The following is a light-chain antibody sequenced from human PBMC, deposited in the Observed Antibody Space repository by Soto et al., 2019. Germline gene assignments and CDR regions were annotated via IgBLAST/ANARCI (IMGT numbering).Light chain of an antibody. CDR3: CSYTRSGTLI. V-gene: IGLV2-14*01. CDR2: DVS. CDR1: SSDIGDYNY. Sequence: QSALTQPASVSGSPGQSITISCVGTSSDIGDYNYVSWYQQHPGKVPKVIIYDVSNRPSGVSYRFSATKSGNTASLTISGLQAEHEADYYCCSYTRSGTLIFGTGTKVTVL. J-gene: IGLJ1*01.